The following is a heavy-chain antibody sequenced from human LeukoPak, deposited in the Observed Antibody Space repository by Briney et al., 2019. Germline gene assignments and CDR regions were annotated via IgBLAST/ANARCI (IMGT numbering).Heavy chain of an antibody. D-gene: IGHD1-26*01. V-gene: IGHV1-46*01. CDR3: ARGRGGSYPGDAFDI. Sequence: ASVKVSCKASGYTFTCYYMHWVRQAPGQGLEWMGIINPSGGSTSYAQKFQGRVTMTRDMSTSTVYMELSSLRSEDTAVYYCARGRGGSYPGDAFDIWGQGTMVTVSS. CDR1: GYTFTCYY. J-gene: IGHJ3*02. CDR2: INPSGGST.